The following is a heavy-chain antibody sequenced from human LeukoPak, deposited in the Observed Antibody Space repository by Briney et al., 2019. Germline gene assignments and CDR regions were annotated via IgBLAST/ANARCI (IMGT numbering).Heavy chain of an antibody. CDR3: ARDGGGRYGTTLLDY. V-gene: IGHV1-3*01. J-gene: IGHJ4*02. Sequence: GASGRVSGKASGYIFTNHGIHLVRQAPGQRLEGMGWINAANGNIKYSPSFQGRVTFTGDISASTVYMEMSSLRSEDTALYYCARDGGGRYGTTLLDYWGQGTLVTVSS. D-gene: IGHD1/OR15-1a*01. CDR2: INAANGNI. CDR1: GYIFTNHG.